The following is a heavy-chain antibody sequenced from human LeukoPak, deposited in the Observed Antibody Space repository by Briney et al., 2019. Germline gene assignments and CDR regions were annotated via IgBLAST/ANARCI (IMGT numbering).Heavy chain of an antibody. J-gene: IGHJ4*02. V-gene: IGHV5-51*01. Sequence: GESLKISCKGSGYSFTNYWIGWVRQMPGKGLEWMGIIYPGDSESRYSPSFQGQVTISADKSISTAYQQWSSLKASDTAMYYCARQHGSGSYYSRAIDYWGQGTLVTVSS. CDR1: GYSFTNYW. D-gene: IGHD3-10*01. CDR2: IYPGDSES. CDR3: ARQHGSGSYYSRAIDY.